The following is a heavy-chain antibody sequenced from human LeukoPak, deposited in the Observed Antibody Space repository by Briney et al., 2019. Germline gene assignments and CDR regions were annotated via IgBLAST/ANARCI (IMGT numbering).Heavy chain of an antibody. V-gene: IGHV3-20*04. J-gene: IGHJ4*02. D-gene: IGHD6-13*01. Sequence: PGGSLRLPCAASGFTFDDYGMSWVRQAPGKGLEWVSGINWNGGSTGYADSVKGRFTISRDNAKNSLYLQMNSLRAEDTALYYYASIAAAGVYFDYWGQGTLVTVSS. CDR2: INWNGGST. CDR1: GFTFDDYG. CDR3: ASIAAAGVYFDY.